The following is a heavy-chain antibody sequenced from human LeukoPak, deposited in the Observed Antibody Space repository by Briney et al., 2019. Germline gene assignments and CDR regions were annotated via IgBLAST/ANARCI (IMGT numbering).Heavy chain of an antibody. Sequence: GGSLRLSCAASGFTFSNAWMSWVRQAPGKGLEWVSAISGSGGSTYYADSVKGRFTISRDNSKNTLYLQMNSLRAEDTAVYYCAKDQTRVSHAFDIWGQGTMVTVSS. CDR2: ISGSGGST. D-gene: IGHD6-13*01. J-gene: IGHJ3*02. CDR3: AKDQTRVSHAFDI. V-gene: IGHV3-23*01. CDR1: GFTFSNAW.